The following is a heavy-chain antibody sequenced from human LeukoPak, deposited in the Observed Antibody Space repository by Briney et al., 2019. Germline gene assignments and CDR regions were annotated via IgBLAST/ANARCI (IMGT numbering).Heavy chain of an antibody. J-gene: IGHJ4*02. CDR3: ARTYYYDSSDLYYFDY. V-gene: IGHV4-39*07. Sequence: SETLSLTCTVSGGSISSSSYYWGWIRQPPGKGLEWIGSIYYSGSTNYNPSLKSRVTISVDTSKNQFSLKLRSVTAADTAVYYCARTYYYDSSDLYYFDYWGQGTLVTVSS. CDR1: GGSISSSSYY. CDR2: IYYSGST. D-gene: IGHD3-22*01.